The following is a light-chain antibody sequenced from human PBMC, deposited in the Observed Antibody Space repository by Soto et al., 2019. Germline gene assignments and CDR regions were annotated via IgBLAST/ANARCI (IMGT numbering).Light chain of an antibody. CDR3: SSYTSSSTVV. Sequence: QSVRTQPASVSGSPGQSLTMSCTGTSSDVGGYNYVSWYQQHPGKAPKLMIYDVSNRPSGVSNRFSGSKSGNTASLTISGLQAEDEADYYCSSYTSSSTVVFGGGTKLTVL. J-gene: IGLJ2*01. CDR2: DVS. CDR1: SSDVGGYNY. V-gene: IGLV2-14*01.